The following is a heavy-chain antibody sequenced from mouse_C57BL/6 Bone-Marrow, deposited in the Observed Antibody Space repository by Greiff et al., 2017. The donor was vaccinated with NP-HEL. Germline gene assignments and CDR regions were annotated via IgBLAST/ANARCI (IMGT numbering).Heavy chain of an antibody. CDR2: INPYNGGT. D-gene: IGHD1-1*01. CDR1: GYTFTDYY. Sequence: EVQLQQSGPVLVKPGASVKMSCKASGYTFTDYYMNWVKQSHGKSLEWIGVINPYNGGTSYNQKFKGKATLTVDKSSSTAYMELNSLTSEDSAVYYCARSGYYGSSYDWYVDVWGTGTTVTVSS. J-gene: IGHJ1*03. CDR3: ARSGYYGSSYDWYVDV. V-gene: IGHV1-19*01.